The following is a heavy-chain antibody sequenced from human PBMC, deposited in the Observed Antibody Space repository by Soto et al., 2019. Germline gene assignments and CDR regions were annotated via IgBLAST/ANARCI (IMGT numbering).Heavy chain of an antibody. V-gene: IGHV1-8*01. CDR1: GYTLTSYD. D-gene: IGHD2-21*02. Sequence: GASVKVSCKASGYTLTSYDINWVRQATGQGLEWMGWMNPNSGNTGYAQKFQGRVTMTRNTSISTAYMELSSLRSEDTAVYYCASGAGYCGGDCSGYWGQGTLVTVSS. CDR3: ASGAGYCGGDCSGY. CDR2: MNPNSGNT. J-gene: IGHJ4*02.